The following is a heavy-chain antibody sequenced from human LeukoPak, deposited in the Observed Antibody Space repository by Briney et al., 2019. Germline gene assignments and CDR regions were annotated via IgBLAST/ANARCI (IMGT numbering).Heavy chain of an antibody. CDR3: ARGSETYDYDSSGYPVYYYYMDV. CDR1: GGSFSGYY. J-gene: IGHJ6*03. Sequence: SETLSLTCAVYGGSFSGYYWSWIRQPPGKGLEWIGEINHSGSTNYNPSLRSRVTLLVDTSKNQFSLKLTSVTAADTAVYYCARGSETYDYDSSGYPVYYYYMDVWDKGTTVTVSS. V-gene: IGHV4-34*01. D-gene: IGHD3-22*01. CDR2: INHSGST.